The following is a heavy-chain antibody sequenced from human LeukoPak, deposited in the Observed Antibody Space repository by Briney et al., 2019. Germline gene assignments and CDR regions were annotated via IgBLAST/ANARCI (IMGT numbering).Heavy chain of an antibody. CDR2: ISAQHGQT. CDR3: ARGRGDYDFDY. J-gene: IGHJ4*02. V-gene: IGHV1-18*01. CDR1: GYSENFYG. Sequence: ASVKVSCKTSGYSENFYGITWVRQVAGQGLEWMGWISAQHGQTEYAPNSQDRVTMTTDTYTNTTYMELRSLRSDDTAVYYCARGRGDYDFDYWGQGTLVTVSS. D-gene: IGHD4-17*01.